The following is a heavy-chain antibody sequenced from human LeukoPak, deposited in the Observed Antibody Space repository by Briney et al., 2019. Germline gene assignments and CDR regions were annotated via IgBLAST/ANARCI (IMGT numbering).Heavy chain of an antibody. V-gene: IGHV1-3*04. Sequence: ASVTVSCKASGYTFISYAIHWVRQAPGQRLEWMGWINTANGNTKYSQKFQGRVTITADESTSTAYMELSSLRSEDTAVYYCARHPGGGSYYAAFDIWGQGTMVTVSS. CDR3: ARHPGGGSYYAAFDI. J-gene: IGHJ3*02. CDR2: INTANGNT. CDR1: GYTFISYA. D-gene: IGHD1-26*01.